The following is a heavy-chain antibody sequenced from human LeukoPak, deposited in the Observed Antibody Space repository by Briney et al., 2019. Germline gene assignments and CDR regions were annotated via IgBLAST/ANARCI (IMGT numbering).Heavy chain of an antibody. CDR1: GYSFTGYY. Sequence: ASLKVSCKASGYSFTGYYMHWVRLAPGQGLEWMGWINPHSGGTNYAQKFQGRVTMTRDTSISTAYMELSRLRSDDTAMYYCARAPSSTSGTTFGYWGRGTLVTVSS. CDR2: INPHSGGT. CDR3: ARAPSSTSGTTFGY. V-gene: IGHV1-2*02. D-gene: IGHD1-1*01. J-gene: IGHJ4*02.